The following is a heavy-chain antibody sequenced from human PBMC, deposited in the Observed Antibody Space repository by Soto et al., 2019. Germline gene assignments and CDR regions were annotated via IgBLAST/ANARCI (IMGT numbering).Heavy chain of an antibody. Sequence: SETLSLACTVSGGSISSGDYYWSWIRQPPGKGLEWIGYIYYSGSTYYNPSLKSRVTISVDTSKNQFSLKLSSVTAADTAVYYCARERDYDSSDYWGQGTLVTVSS. J-gene: IGHJ4*02. D-gene: IGHD3-22*01. V-gene: IGHV4-30-4*01. CDR1: GGSISSGDYY. CDR3: ARERDYDSSDY. CDR2: IYYSGST.